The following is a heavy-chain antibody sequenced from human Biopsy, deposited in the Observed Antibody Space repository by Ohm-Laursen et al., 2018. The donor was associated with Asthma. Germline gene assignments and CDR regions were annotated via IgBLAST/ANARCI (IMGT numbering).Heavy chain of an antibody. CDR1: PGSINDYY. Sequence: TLSLTCTVSPGSINDYYWNWIRQFPGKGLEWIGYVHSSGRTRFNPSLKSRVTVSVDTSVDQVSLKLSSVSAADTAIYYCARATSTWSQSGPHFFDHWGPGTLVTVSS. V-gene: IGHV4-59*01. J-gene: IGHJ5*02. CDR3: ARATSTWSQSGPHFFDH. CDR2: VHSSGRT. D-gene: IGHD6-13*01.